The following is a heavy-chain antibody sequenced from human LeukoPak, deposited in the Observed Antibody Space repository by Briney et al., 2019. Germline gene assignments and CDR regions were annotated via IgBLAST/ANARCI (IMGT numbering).Heavy chain of an antibody. Sequence: GESLKISCKGSGYRFSTYWIAWVRQMPGKGLEYMGVIYPDDSDTIYSPSFQGQVTISVDRSISTAYLQWSSLNVPDTAVYFCARLLTTYFDFWGQGALVTVS. CDR2: IYPDDSDT. CDR3: ARLLTTYFDF. J-gene: IGHJ4*02. CDR1: GYRFSTYW. V-gene: IGHV5-51*01. D-gene: IGHD4/OR15-4a*01.